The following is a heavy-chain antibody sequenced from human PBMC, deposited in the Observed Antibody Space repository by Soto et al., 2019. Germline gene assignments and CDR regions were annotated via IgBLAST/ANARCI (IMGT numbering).Heavy chain of an antibody. CDR1: GFTFDDYA. J-gene: IGHJ5*02. CDR2: ISWNSGSI. CDR3: VTEGSSSGGHGLGWLDP. V-gene: IGHV3-9*01. Sequence: EVQLEESGGGLVQPGRSLRLSCAASGFTFDDYAMHWVRQIPGQGLEWVSGISWNSGSIGYADSVKGRFTISKDKAKNSLYLQKNSLRPEDTAFYYCVTEGSSSGGHGLGWLDPWGQGTLVTVSS. D-gene: IGHD6-19*01.